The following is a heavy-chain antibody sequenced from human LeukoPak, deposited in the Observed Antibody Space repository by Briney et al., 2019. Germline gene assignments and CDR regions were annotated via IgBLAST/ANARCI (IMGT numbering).Heavy chain of an antibody. V-gene: IGHV3-74*01. CDR1: GFTFSSYW. CDR3: ARDGGFGFLAAFDI. CDR2: VNSDGRST. D-gene: IGHD3-10*01. J-gene: IGHJ3*02. Sequence: GGSLRLSCAASGFTFSSYWMHWVRQAPGKGPVWVSRVNSDGRSTNYADSVKGRFTISRDNAKNTLYLQMNSLRDEDTALYYCARDGGFGFLAAFDIWGQGTMVTVSS.